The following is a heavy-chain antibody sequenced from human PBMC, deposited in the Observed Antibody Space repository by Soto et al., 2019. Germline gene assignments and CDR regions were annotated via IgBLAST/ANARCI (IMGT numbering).Heavy chain of an antibody. Sequence: GGSLRLSCAASGFTFSSYAMSWVRQAPGKGLEWVSAISGSGGSTYYADSVKGRFTISRDNSKNTLYLQMNSLRAEDTAVYYCAKDITIFGVVTCIDYWGQGTLVTVSS. CDR2: ISGSGGST. D-gene: IGHD3-3*01. CDR3: AKDITIFGVVTCIDY. V-gene: IGHV3-23*01. J-gene: IGHJ4*02. CDR1: GFTFSSYA.